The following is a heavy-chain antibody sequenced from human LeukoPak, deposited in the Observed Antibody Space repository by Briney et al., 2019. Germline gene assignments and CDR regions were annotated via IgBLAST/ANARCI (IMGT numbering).Heavy chain of an antibody. CDR3: ARDPDCSSTSCYDGG. CDR2: INPNSGGT. V-gene: IGHV1-2*06. J-gene: IGHJ4*02. CDR1: GYTFTGYY. D-gene: IGHD2-2*01. Sequence: ASVKVSCKASGYTFTGYYMHWVRQAPGQGLEWMGRINPNSGGTNYAQKFRGRVTMTRDTSISTAYMELSRLRSDDTAVYYCARDPDCSSTSCYDGGWGQGTLVTVSS.